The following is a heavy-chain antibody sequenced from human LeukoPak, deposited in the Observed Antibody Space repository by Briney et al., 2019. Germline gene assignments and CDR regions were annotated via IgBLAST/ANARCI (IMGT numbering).Heavy chain of an antibody. Sequence: PGGSLRLSCAASGFIFSTNYMSWVRQAPGKGLEWVSVLYSGGTTYYADSVKGRFTISRDNSKNTLYLQMNSLRAEDTAVYYCAMDSSWLPLKFDYWGQRTLVTVSS. CDR3: AMDSSWLPLKFDY. J-gene: IGHJ4*02. CDR1: GFIFSTNY. V-gene: IGHV3-66*01. CDR2: LYSGGTT. D-gene: IGHD5-24*01.